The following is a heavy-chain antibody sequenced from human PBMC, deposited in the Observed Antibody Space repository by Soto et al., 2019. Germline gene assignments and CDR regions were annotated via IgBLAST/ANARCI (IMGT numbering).Heavy chain of an antibody. J-gene: IGHJ4*02. CDR2: IYPGDSDT. Sequence: GESLKISCKGSGYSFTSYWIGWVRQMPGKGLEWMGIIYPGDSDTRYSPSFQGQVTISADKSISTAYLQWSSLKASDTAMYYCASSADYYYDSGSLLGYWGQGTLVTVSS. V-gene: IGHV5-51*01. CDR1: GYSFTSYW. CDR3: ASSADYYYDSGSLLGY. D-gene: IGHD3-10*01.